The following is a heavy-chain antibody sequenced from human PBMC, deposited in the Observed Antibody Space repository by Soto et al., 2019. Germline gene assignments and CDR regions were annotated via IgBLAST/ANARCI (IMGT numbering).Heavy chain of an antibody. CDR2: ISHSGGNT. V-gene: IGHV3-23*01. D-gene: IGHD2-2*01. J-gene: IGHJ4*02. CDR3: ATFSFCSSTTCYGREGGY. Sequence: GGSLRLSCAASGFTFSSYGMSWVRQAPGKGLEWVSAISHSGGNTYYADSVKGRFTISRDNSKNTLYLQMNSLRAEDTAIYYCATFSFCSSTTCYGREGGYWGQGTLVTVSS. CDR1: GFTFSSYG.